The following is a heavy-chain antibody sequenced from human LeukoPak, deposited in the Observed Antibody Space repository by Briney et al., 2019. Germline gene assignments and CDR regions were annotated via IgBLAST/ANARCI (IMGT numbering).Heavy chain of an antibody. D-gene: IGHD2-2*01. CDR2: INPSGST. J-gene: IGHJ4*02. CDR3: ARDSTAPYYFDY. Sequence: SETLSLTCAVYGGSFSGYYWSWIRQPPGKGLEWIGEINPSGSTNYNPSLKSRVTISVDTSKNQFSLKLSSVTAADTAVYYCARDSTAPYYFDYWGQGTLVTVSS. V-gene: IGHV4-34*01. CDR1: GGSFSGYY.